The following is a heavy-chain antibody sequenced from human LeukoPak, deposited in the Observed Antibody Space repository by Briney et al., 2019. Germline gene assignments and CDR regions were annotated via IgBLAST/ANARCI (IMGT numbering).Heavy chain of an antibody. J-gene: IGHJ4*02. Sequence: GRSLRLSCAASGFTFSSYGMHWVRQAPGKGLEWVAVIWYDGSNKYYADSVKGRFTISRDNSKNTLYLQMNSLGAEDTAVYYCARVSGYSGTWYVDYWGQGTLVTVSS. CDR1: GFTFSSYG. D-gene: IGHD6-13*01. CDR2: IWYDGSNK. V-gene: IGHV3-33*01. CDR3: ARVSGYSGTWYVDY.